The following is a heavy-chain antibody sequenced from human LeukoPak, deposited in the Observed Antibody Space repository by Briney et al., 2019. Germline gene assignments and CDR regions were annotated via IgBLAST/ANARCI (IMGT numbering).Heavy chain of an antibody. D-gene: IGHD3-22*01. CDR2: MNPNSGNT. V-gene: IGHV1-8*03. Sequence: ASVKVSCNASGYTFTSYDINWGRQATGQGLEWRGWMNPNSGNTGYAQQFQGRVTITRKTSISTAYIELSSLRSEDTAVYYCARADSNTYYYDSSGYQNLFQHWGQGTLVTVSS. J-gene: IGHJ1*01. CDR3: ARADSNTYYYDSSGYQNLFQH. CDR1: GYTFTSYD.